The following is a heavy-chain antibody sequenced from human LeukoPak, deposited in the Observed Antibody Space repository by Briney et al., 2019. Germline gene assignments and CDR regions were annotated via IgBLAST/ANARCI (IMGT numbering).Heavy chain of an antibody. Sequence: GGSLRLSCAASGFTVSSNYMSWVRQAPGKGLEWVSVIYSGGSTYYADSVKGRFTISRDNSKNTLYLQMNSLRAEDTAVYYCAKDRLYGILTGYLFDYWGQGTLVTVSS. J-gene: IGHJ4*02. CDR3: AKDRLYGILTGYLFDY. V-gene: IGHV3-53*01. CDR2: IYSGGST. CDR1: GFTVSSNY. D-gene: IGHD3-9*01.